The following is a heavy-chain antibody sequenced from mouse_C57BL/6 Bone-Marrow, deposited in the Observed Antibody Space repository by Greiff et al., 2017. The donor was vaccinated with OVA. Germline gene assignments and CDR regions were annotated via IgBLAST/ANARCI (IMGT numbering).Heavy chain of an antibody. V-gene: IGHV1-26*01. CDR3: ARGDGYYPWFAD. Sequence: EVKLQQSGPELVKPGASVKISCKASGYTFTDYYMNWVKQSHGKSLEWIGDINPNNGGTSYNQKFKGKATLTVDKSSSTAYMELRSLTSEDSAVYYCARGDGYYPWFADWGQGTLVTVSA. CDR2: INPNNGGT. D-gene: IGHD2-3*01. J-gene: IGHJ3*01. CDR1: GYTFTDYY.